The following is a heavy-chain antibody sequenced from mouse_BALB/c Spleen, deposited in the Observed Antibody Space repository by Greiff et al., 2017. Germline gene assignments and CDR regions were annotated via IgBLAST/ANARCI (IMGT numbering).Heavy chain of an antibody. CDR1: GFTFSSFG. CDR3: ARSYYGSSYGYYYAMDY. Sequence: EVQVVESGGGLVQPGGSRKLSCAASGFTFSSFGMHWVRQAPEKGLEWVAYISSGSSTIYYADTVKGRFTISRDNPKNTLFLQMTSLRSEDTAMYYCARSYYGSSYGYYYAMDYWGQGTSVTVSS. V-gene: IGHV5-17*02. D-gene: IGHD1-1*01. J-gene: IGHJ4*01. CDR2: ISSGSSTI.